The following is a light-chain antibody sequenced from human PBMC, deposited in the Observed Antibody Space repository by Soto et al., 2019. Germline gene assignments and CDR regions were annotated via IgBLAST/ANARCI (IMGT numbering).Light chain of an antibody. J-gene: IGLJ1*01. V-gene: IGLV2-11*01. CDR1: SSDVGGHNH. CDR3: CSFAGTIFV. CDR2: DVN. Sequence: QSALTQPPSVSGSPGQSVTVSCTGTSSDVGGHNHVSWYQQHPGKVPKLVISDVNNRPSGVPDRFSGSKSGNTASLTISGLQAEDEADYYCCSFAGTIFVFGTGTKVTVL.